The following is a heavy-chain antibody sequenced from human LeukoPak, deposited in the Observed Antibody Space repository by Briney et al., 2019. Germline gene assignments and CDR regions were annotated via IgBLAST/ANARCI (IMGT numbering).Heavy chain of an antibody. Sequence: GGSLRLSCAASGFTFSNYWMTWVRQAPGKGLEWVAVINQDATKEYYMDSVKARFTISRDNAKNSVSLQMNGLRAEDTAVYYCVRDGGVSGYDLLDYWGQGTLVTVSS. CDR1: GFTFSNYW. V-gene: IGHV3-7*01. J-gene: IGHJ4*02. D-gene: IGHD5-12*01. CDR3: VRDGGVSGYDLLDY. CDR2: INQDATKE.